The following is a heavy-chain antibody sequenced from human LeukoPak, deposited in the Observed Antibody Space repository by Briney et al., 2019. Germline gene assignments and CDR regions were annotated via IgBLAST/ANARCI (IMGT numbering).Heavy chain of an antibody. V-gene: IGHV4-39*01. CDR1: GGSISNSNYY. D-gene: IGHD2-2*01. Sequence: SETLSLTCTVSGGSISNSNYYWGWIRQPPGKGLEWIGSIFYTGSADYTPSLKSRVTISVDTSKNQFSLKLTSVTAADTAVYYCASTGDCSSTSCSWYFFDYWGQGALVTVSS. CDR3: ASTGDCSSTSCSWYFFDY. J-gene: IGHJ4*02. CDR2: IFYTGSA.